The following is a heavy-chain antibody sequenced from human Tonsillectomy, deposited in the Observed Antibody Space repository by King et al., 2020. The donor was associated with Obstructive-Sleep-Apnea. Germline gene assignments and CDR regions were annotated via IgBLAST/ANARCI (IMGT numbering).Heavy chain of an antibody. D-gene: IGHD2-21*02. V-gene: IGHV4-39*07. Sequence: QLQESGPGLVKPSETLSLTCTVSGGSISRSTHYWGWIRQPPGKGLEWIGSIYYVGNTYYKPSLSSRVTISVDTSKNQFSLKLNSVTAADTAVYYCARDGAYCGGDCYAPGEGFDPWGQGTLVTVSS. CDR2: IYYVGNT. J-gene: IGHJ5*02. CDR1: GGSISRSTHY. CDR3: ARDGAYCGGDCYAPGEGFDP.